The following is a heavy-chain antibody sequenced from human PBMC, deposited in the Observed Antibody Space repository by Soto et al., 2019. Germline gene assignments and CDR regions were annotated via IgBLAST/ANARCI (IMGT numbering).Heavy chain of an antibody. CDR3: AKDTGLLWFGELPTYFDY. V-gene: IGHV3-23*01. Sequence: EVQMLEFGGGLVQPGGSLRLSCAASGFTFSSYAMSWVSQAPGKGLEWVSAISGSGGSTYYADSVKGRFTISRDKSKNTLYLQLNSLRAEDTSVYYCAKDTGLLWFGELPTYFDYWGQGTLVIVSS. D-gene: IGHD3-10*01. CDR2: ISGSGGST. CDR1: GFTFSSYA. J-gene: IGHJ4*02.